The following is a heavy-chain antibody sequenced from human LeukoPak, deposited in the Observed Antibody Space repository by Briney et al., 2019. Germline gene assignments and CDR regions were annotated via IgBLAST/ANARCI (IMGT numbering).Heavy chain of an antibody. J-gene: IGHJ4*02. V-gene: IGHV1-3*01. D-gene: IGHD3-9*01. CDR3: ARVQRITIFSSRHPEFDY. CDR2: INAGNGNT. CDR1: GYTLTSYA. Sequence: ASVKVSCKASGYTLTSYAMHWVRQAPGQRLEWMGWINAGNGNTKYSQKFQGRVTITRDTSASTAYMELSSLRSEDTAVYYCARVQRITIFSSRHPEFDYWGQGTLVTVSS.